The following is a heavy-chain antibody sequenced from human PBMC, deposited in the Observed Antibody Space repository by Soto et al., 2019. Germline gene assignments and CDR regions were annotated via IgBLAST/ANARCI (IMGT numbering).Heavy chain of an antibody. CDR2: LNPNSGDT. J-gene: IGHJ4*02. D-gene: IGHD5-12*01. Sequence: ASVKVSCKASGYTFTNYDINWVRQATGQGLEWMGWLNPNSGDTGYAQKFQGRVTMTRNTSISTAYMELSGLRSEDTAVYYCARFQSGYDGLESECWGQGTLVTVSS. V-gene: IGHV1-8*01. CDR3: ARFQSGYDGLESEC. CDR1: GYTFTNYD.